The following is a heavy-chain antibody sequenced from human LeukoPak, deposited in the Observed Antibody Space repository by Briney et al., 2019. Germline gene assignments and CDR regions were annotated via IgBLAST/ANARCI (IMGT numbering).Heavy chain of an antibody. D-gene: IGHD5-12*01. V-gene: IGHV3-21*01. Sequence: GGSLRLSCAASGFTFSSYSMNWVSQAPGKGLEWVSSISSSSSYIYYADSVKGRFTISRDNAKNSLYLQMNSLRAEDTAVYYCARDYSGYDSGFDYWGQGTLVTVSS. CDR3: ARDYSGYDSGFDY. CDR2: ISSSSSYI. J-gene: IGHJ4*02. CDR1: GFTFSSYS.